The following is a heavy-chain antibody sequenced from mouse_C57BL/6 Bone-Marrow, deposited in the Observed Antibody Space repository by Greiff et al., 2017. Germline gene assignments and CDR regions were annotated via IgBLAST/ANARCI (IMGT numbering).Heavy chain of an antibody. CDR1: GYTFTSYW. J-gene: IGHJ2*01. V-gene: IGHV1-55*01. D-gene: IGHD1-1*01. Sequence: VQLQQSGAELVKPGASVKMSCKASGYTFTSYWITWVKQRPGQGLEWIGDIYPGSGSTNYNEKFKSKATLNVDTSSRTAYMQLSSLTSEDSAVYYCARSGTVVFGYWGQGTTLTVSS. CDR3: ARSGTVVFGY. CDR2: IYPGSGST.